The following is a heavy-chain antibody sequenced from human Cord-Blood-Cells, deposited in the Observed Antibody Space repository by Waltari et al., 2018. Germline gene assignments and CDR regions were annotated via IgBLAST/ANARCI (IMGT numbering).Heavy chain of an antibody. D-gene: IGHD2-21*02. CDR1: GGPFSGYY. CDR3: ARVVVTAIPDY. Sequence: QVQLQQWGAGLLKPSETLSLTCAVYGGPFSGYYWSWIRQPPGKGLEWIGEINHSGSTNYNPSLKSRVTISVDTSKNQFSLKLSSVTAADTAVYYCARVVVTAIPDYWGQGTLVTVSS. CDR2: INHSGST. J-gene: IGHJ4*02. V-gene: IGHV4-34*01.